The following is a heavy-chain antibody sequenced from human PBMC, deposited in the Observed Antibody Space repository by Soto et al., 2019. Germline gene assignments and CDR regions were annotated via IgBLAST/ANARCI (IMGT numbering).Heavy chain of an antibody. J-gene: IGHJ3*02. V-gene: IGHV2-5*02. CDR3: AHAYGGTSWPNDALDI. CDR1: GFSLSGDGVG. Sequence: QITLKESGPTLVKPTETLTVTCTVSGFSLSGDGVGVGWIRQPPGKALEWLALIYWDDDQRYSPSLKTRLTITKDASKIQVVLTMTNMDPMDTAKYYCAHAYGGTSWPNDALDIWGQGTVVTVSS. CDR2: IYWDDDQ. D-gene: IGHD2-21*01.